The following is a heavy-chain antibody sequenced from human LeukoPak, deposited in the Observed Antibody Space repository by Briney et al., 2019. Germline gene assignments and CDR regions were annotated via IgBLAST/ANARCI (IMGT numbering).Heavy chain of an antibody. V-gene: IGHV3-21*01. CDR1: GFTFSSYS. J-gene: IGHJ6*02. D-gene: IGHD5-18*01. CDR3: ARDRGYSYGNQYGMDV. CDR2: ISSSSSYI. Sequence: GGSLRLSCAVSGFTFSSYSMNWVRQAPGKGREWVSSISSSSSYIYYADSVKGRSTISRDNAKKSLYLQMNSLRAEHTAVYYCARDRGYSYGNQYGMDVWGQGTTVTVSS.